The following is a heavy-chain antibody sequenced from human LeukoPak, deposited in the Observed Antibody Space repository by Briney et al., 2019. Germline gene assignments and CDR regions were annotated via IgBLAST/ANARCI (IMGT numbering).Heavy chain of an antibody. CDR2: FFPGDSDT. D-gene: IGHD2-15*01. J-gene: IGHJ4*02. Sequence: RGESLKIPLKGFGYSFPSYWIGWVPQIPGKGLEWIGIFFPGDSDTRYSPSFQGQVPISADKSISAAYLQWSSLKAPDPAMYYRASRVRRSNGDSCYSCYFDYWGQGTLVTVSS. CDR1: GYSFPSYW. CDR3: ASRVRRSNGDSCYSCYFDY. V-gene: IGHV5-51*01.